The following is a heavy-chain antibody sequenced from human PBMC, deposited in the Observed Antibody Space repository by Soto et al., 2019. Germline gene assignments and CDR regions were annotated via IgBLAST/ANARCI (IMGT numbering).Heavy chain of an antibody. CDR1: GFTFSSYG. J-gene: IGHJ4*02. CDR2: ISYDGSNK. D-gene: IGHD6-13*01. Sequence: QVQLVESGGGVVQPGRSLRLSCAASGFTFSSYGMHWVRQAPGKGLEWVAVISYDGSNKYYADSVKGRFTISRDNSKNXXYLQMNSLRAEDTAVYYCAKVGIAAANHNLYYFDYWGQGTLVTVSS. V-gene: IGHV3-30*18. CDR3: AKVGIAAANHNLYYFDY.